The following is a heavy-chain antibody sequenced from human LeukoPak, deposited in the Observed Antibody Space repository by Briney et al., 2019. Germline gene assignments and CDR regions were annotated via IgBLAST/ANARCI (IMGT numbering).Heavy chain of an antibody. Sequence: SEALVLTCTFSCGFINRGCFYWSLVRPHPGKGLGVVGYIYYSGSTYYNPSLKSRVTISVDTSKNQFSLKLSSVTAADTAVYYCARVRVDTAMVNFDYWGQGTLVTVSS. V-gene: IGHV4-31*03. CDR1: CGFINRGCFY. CDR2: IYYSGST. CDR3: ARVRVDTAMVNFDY. J-gene: IGHJ4*02. D-gene: IGHD5-18*01.